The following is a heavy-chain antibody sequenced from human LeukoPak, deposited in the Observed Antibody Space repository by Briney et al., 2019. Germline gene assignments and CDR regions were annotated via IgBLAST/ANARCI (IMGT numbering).Heavy chain of an antibody. V-gene: IGHV1-2*02. Sequence: SVKVSCKASGYSFNGYYMHWVRQAPGQGLEWMGWINPNSGGTNYAQKFQGRVTMTRDTSISTAYMELSRLRSDDTAVYYCASSGYYYYYYMDVWGKGNTGTVSS. CDR3: ASSGYYYYYYMDV. J-gene: IGHJ6*03. CDR2: INPNSGGT. CDR1: GYSFNGYY.